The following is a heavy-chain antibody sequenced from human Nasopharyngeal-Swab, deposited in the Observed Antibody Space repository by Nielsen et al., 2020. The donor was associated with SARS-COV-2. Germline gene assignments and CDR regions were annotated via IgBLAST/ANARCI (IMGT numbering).Heavy chain of an antibody. CDR2: AYYRSTWYL. J-gene: IGHJ4*02. CDR1: GDRVASNRAA. D-gene: IGHD6-19*01. Sequence: QTPSLTCVISGDRVASNRAAWHWLRHSPSRGLEWLGWAYYRSTWYLDYAVSVQGRISINPDTTKNLFSLHLNSVTLDDTAVYYCARGSHKSGWFWGRGTLVTVSS. CDR3: ARGSHKSGWF. V-gene: IGHV6-1*01.